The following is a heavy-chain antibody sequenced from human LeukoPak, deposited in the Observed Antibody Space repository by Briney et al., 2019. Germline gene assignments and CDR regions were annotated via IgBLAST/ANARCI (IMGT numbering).Heavy chain of an antibody. CDR3: ARDASLGYYDSSGFDWYFDL. V-gene: IGHV3-20*04. J-gene: IGHJ2*01. CDR1: GFTFSSCA. Sequence: PGGSLRLSCAASGFTFSSCAMSWVRQAPGKGLEWVSGINWNGGSTGYADSVKGRFTISRDNAKNSLYLQMNSLRAEDTALYYCARDASLGYYDSSGFDWYFDLWGRGTLVTVSS. D-gene: IGHD3-22*01. CDR2: INWNGGST.